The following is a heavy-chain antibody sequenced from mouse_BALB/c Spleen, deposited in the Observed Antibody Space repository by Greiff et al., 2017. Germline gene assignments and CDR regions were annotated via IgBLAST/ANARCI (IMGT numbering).Heavy chain of an antibody. J-gene: IGHJ3*01. CDR3: ARLDSSGSTN. CDR1: GYTFTSYW. D-gene: IGHD3-2*01. V-gene: IGHV1S40*01. CDR2: IFPASGST. Sequence: VQLQQPGSELVRPGASVKLSCKASGYTFTSYWMHWVKQRPGQGLEWIGQIFPASGSTNYNEMFEGKATLTVDTSSSTAYMQLSSLTSEDSAVYYCARLDSSGSTNWGQGTLVTVSA.